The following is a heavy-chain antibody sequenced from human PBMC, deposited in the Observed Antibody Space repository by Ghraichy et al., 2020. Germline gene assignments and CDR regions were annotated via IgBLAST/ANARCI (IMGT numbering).Heavy chain of an antibody. D-gene: IGHD5-18*01. CDR3: AKDRSGYSYGMPYYGMDV. CDR2: ISGSGGST. V-gene: IGHV3-23*01. Sequence: GSLRLSCAASGFTFSSYAMSWVRQAPGKGLEWVSAISGSGGSTYYADSVKGRFTISRDNSKNTLYLQMNSLRAEDTAVYYCAKDRSGYSYGMPYYGMDVWGQGTTVTVSS. CDR1: GFTFSSYA. J-gene: IGHJ6*02.